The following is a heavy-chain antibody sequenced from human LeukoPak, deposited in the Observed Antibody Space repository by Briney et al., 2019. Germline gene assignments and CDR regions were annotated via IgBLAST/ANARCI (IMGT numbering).Heavy chain of an antibody. CDR1: GVTLSNYA. CDR2: ISSSGSGGNT. Sequence: GGSLRLSCVASGVTLSNYAMSWARQAPGKGLEWVSGISSSGSGGNTYYADSVKGRFTISRDNAKNSLYLQMNSLRAEDTAVYYCARDHSSGWYSADYWGQGTLVTVSS. V-gene: IGHV3-23*01. CDR3: ARDHSSGWYSADY. D-gene: IGHD6-19*01. J-gene: IGHJ4*02.